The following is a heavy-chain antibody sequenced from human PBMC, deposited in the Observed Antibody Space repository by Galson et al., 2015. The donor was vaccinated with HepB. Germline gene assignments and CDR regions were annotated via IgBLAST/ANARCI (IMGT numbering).Heavy chain of an antibody. D-gene: IGHD1-26*01. CDR2: ISAYSGNT. Sequence: SVKVSCKASGYSFSTNGIAWVRQAPGQGLEWVGWISAYSGNTKYAENFQDRVVLTAETSTTTAYMELRSLRFDDTALYYCARAGGEWEPLGFWGQGTLVSVSA. V-gene: IGHV1-18*01. J-gene: IGHJ4*02. CDR3: ARAGGEWEPLGF. CDR1: GYSFSTNG.